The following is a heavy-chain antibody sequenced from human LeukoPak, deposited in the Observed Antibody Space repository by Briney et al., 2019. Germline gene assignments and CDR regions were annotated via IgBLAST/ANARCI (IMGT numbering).Heavy chain of an antibody. CDR2: INGGGSPI. J-gene: IGHJ4*02. CDR3: VRDNPRCCGVVPANIDDY. CDR1: GFTFSSYT. D-gene: IGHD2-15*01. Sequence: GGSLRLSCAASGFTFSSYTMNWARQAPGKGLEWVSYINGGGSPIYYADSVRGRFTISRDNAKNSLYLQMNSLRAEDTAVYYCVRDNPRCCGVVPANIDDYWGQGTLVTVSS. V-gene: IGHV3-48*01.